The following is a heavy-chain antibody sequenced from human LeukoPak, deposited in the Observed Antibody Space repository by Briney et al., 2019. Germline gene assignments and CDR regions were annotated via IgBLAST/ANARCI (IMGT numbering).Heavy chain of an antibody. CDR1: GFTFSSYN. Sequence: GGSLRLSCAASGFTFSSYNMNWVRQAPGKGLEWVSSISSSSSYIYYADSVKGRFTISRDNAKNSLYLQMNSLRAEDTAVYYCARVSVMGILSESFDPWGQGTLVTVSS. CDR3: ARVSVMGILSESFDP. CDR2: ISSSSSYI. J-gene: IGHJ5*02. D-gene: IGHD2/OR15-2a*01. V-gene: IGHV3-21*01.